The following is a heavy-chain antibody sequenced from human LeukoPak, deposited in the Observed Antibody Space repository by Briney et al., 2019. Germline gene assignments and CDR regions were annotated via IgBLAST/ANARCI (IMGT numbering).Heavy chain of an antibody. Sequence: GGSLRLSCAASGFTFSSYSMNWVRQAPGKGLEWVSYISSSSSTIYYAGSVKGRFTISRDNAKNSLYLQMNSLRAEDTAVYYCARDWNGGYDSSGYYPTPHDYWGQGTLVTVSS. J-gene: IGHJ4*02. CDR2: ISSSSSTI. D-gene: IGHD3-22*01. V-gene: IGHV3-48*01. CDR3: ARDWNGGYDSSGYYPTPHDY. CDR1: GFTFSSYS.